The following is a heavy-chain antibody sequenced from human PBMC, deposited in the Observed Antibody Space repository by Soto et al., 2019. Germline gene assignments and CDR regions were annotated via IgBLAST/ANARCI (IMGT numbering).Heavy chain of an antibody. V-gene: IGHV4-31*03. CDR1: GGSTSSGGYY. J-gene: IGHJ4*02. CDR2: IDYSGST. Sequence: SETLSLTCTVSGGSTSSGGYYWSWIRQHPGKGLEWIGYIDYSGSTYYNPSLKSRITISVDTSKNQFSLKLSSVTAADTAVHYCARVVTTVTTPYFDYWGQGTLVTVSS. CDR3: ARVVTTVTTPYFDY. D-gene: IGHD4-17*01.